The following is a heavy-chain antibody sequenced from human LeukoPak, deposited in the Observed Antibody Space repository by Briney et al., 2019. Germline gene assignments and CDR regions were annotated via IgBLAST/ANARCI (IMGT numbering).Heavy chain of an antibody. V-gene: IGHV3-23*01. Sequence: GRSLRLSCAASRFTFSTYAMSWVRQAPGKGLEWVSAISGGDHKTYNADSVKGRFTISRDDSKSTLFLQMNSLRVEDTAVYYCAKYSARGPQRLDCWGQGTLVTVSS. CDR3: AKYSARGPQRLDC. CDR1: RFTFSTYA. CDR2: ISGGDHKT. J-gene: IGHJ4*02. D-gene: IGHD2-15*01.